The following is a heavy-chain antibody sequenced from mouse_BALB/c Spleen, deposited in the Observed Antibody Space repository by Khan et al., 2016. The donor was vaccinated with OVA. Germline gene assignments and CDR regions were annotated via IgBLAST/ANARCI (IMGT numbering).Heavy chain of an antibody. J-gene: IGHJ1*01. Sequence: EVELVESGGGLVQPGRSLRLSCATSGFPFTDYYISWVRQPPGKALVWLGFIRNKPNGYTTKYRPSVQGRFTISRDNSQSIVYLQLNTLRDEDSATYNCARERVGEIYWYVDVWGAGTTVTVSS. CDR3: ARERVGEIYWYVDV. D-gene: IGHD1-1*01. V-gene: IGHV7-3*02. CDR2: IRNKPNGYTT. CDR1: GFPFTDYY.